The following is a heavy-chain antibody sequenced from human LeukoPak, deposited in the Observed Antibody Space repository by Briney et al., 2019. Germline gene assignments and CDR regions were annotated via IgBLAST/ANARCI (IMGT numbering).Heavy chain of an antibody. V-gene: IGHV3-30-3*01. CDR2: ISYDGSNK. CDR1: GFTFSSYA. D-gene: IGHD2-2*01. Sequence: GGSLRLSCAASGFTFSSYAMHWVRQAPGKGLEWVAVISYDGSNKYYADSVKGRFTISRDNSKNTLHLQMNSLRAEDTAVYYCAREDRIVVVPAATPLGYWGQGTLVTVSS. J-gene: IGHJ4*02. CDR3: AREDRIVVVPAATPLGY.